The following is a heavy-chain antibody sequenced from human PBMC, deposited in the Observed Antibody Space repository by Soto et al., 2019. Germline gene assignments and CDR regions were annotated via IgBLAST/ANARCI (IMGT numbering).Heavy chain of an antibody. Sequence: SVKVSCKASGGTFNTYTISWVRQAPGQGLEWMGRIIPILGTANYAQKFQGRVTITADESTSTAYMELSSLRSEDTAVYYCARGLAPYDSSGYYDYWGQGTLVTVSS. D-gene: IGHD3-22*01. J-gene: IGHJ4*02. CDR2: IIPILGTA. CDR3: ARGLAPYDSSGYYDY. CDR1: GGTFNTYT. V-gene: IGHV1-69*08.